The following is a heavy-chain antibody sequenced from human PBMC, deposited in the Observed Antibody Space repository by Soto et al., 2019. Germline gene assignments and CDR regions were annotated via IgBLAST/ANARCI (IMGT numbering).Heavy chain of an antibody. CDR2: ISEDGGKK. J-gene: IGHJ6*02. V-gene: IGHV3-30*03. D-gene: IGHD4-17*01. Sequence: GGSLRLSCAASGFTFSTYVMHWVRQAPGKGLEWVALISEDGGKKYYADSVKGRFTISRDNSKDLLYLQMNSLRVEDTAVYYCARPPVKGIHVWGQGTTVTVSS. CDR1: GFTFSTYV. CDR3: ARPPVKGIHV.